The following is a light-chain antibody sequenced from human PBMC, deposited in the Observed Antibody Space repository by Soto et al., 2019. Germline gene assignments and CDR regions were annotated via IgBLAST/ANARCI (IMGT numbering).Light chain of an antibody. CDR3: KSYAGSNTYV. CDR1: KSDDGVYDF. V-gene: IGLV2-8*01. Sequence: QSALTQPPSASGSPGQSVTICCTGTKSDDGVYDFVSRYQHHPGKAPRLIIYEVVQRPSGVPDRFSGSKSGNTASLTVSGLQAADEADYFCKSYAGSNTYVFGSGTKVTVL. CDR2: EVV. J-gene: IGLJ1*01.